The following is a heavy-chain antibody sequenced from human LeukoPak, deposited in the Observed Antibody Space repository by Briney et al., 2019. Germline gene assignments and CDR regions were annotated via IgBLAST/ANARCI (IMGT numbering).Heavy chain of an antibody. J-gene: IGHJ4*02. D-gene: IGHD1-7*01. CDR2: ISSSSSTI. CDR1: GFTFSSYS. V-gene: IGHV3-48*04. CDR3: ARDSFAYGTTVEY. Sequence: SGGSLRLSCAASGFTFSSYSMNWVRQAPGKGLEWVSYISSSSSTIYYADSVKGRFTISRDNAKNSLYLQMNSLRAEDTAVYYCARDSFAYGTTVEYWGQGTLVTVSS.